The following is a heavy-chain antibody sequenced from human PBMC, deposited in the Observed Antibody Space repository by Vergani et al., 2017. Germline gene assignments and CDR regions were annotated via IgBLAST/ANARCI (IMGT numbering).Heavy chain of an antibody. J-gene: IGHJ4*02. V-gene: IGHV3-21*01. CDR3: ARQSRDVFCTNGVCPLGY. D-gene: IGHD2-8*01. CDR1: GFTFSSYW. Sequence: EVQLVESGGGLVQPGGSLRLSCAASGFTFSSYWMHWVRQAPGKGLVWVSSISGNNDDVYYADSVKGRFTISRDNAKNSLYLQMNNLRAEDTAVYYCARQSRDVFCTNGVCPLGYWGQGALVTVSS. CDR2: ISGNNDDV.